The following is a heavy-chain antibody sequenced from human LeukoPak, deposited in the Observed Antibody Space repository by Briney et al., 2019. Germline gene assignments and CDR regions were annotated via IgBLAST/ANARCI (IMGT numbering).Heavy chain of an antibody. D-gene: IGHD5-12*01. Sequence: GRSLRLSCAASGFTFSSYSMNWVRQAPGKGLEWVSYISSSSSTIYYADSVKGRFTISRDNAKNSLYLQMNSLRAEDTAVYYCARIAGGYDSYFDYWGQGTLVTVSS. CDR1: GFTFSSYS. J-gene: IGHJ4*02. CDR3: ARIAGGYDSYFDY. V-gene: IGHV3-48*04. CDR2: ISSSSSTI.